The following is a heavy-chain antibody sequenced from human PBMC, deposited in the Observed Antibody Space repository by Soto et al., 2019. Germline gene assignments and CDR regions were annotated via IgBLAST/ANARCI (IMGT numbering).Heavy chain of an antibody. CDR3: AREGYYDSSGEPSFDY. CDR2: INPNSGGT. CDR1: GYTFTGYY. V-gene: IGHV1-2*02. J-gene: IGHJ4*02. D-gene: IGHD3-22*01. Sequence: QVQLVQSGAEVKKPGASVKVSCKASGYTFTGYYMHWVRQAPGQGLEWMGWINPNSGGTNYAQKFQGGVTMTRDTSISKAYLELSRLRSDDTAVYYCAREGYYDSSGEPSFDYWGQGTLVTVSS.